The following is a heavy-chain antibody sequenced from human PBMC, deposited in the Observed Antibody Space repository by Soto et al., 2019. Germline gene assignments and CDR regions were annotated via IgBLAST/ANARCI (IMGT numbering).Heavy chain of an antibody. CDR1: GYSFTSYW. Sequence: GGSLKISCKGSGYSFTSYWIGWVRQMPGKGLEWMGIIYPGDSDTRYSPSFQGQVTISADKSISTAYLQWSSLKASDTAFYFCARDRSFALLEWSPSDSYGMDVWGQGTSVTVSS. D-gene: IGHD3-3*01. CDR3: ARDRSFALLEWSPSDSYGMDV. V-gene: IGHV5-51*01. J-gene: IGHJ6*02. CDR2: IYPGDSDT.